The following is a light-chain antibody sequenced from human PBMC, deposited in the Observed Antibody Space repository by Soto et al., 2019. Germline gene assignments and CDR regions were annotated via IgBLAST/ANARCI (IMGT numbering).Light chain of an antibody. CDR2: LNSDGSH. J-gene: IGLJ1*01. CDR1: SGHSSYA. V-gene: IGLV4-69*01. Sequence: QSVLTQSPSASASLGASVKLTCTLSSGHSSYAIAWHQQQPEKGPRYLMKLNSDGSHSKGDGIPDRFSGSSSGAERYLTISSLQSEDVADYYCQTWGTGIHYVFGTGTKVTVL. CDR3: QTWGTGIHYV.